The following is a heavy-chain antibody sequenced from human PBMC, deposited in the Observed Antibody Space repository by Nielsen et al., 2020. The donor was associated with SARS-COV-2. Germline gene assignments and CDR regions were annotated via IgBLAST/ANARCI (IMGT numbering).Heavy chain of an antibody. Sequence: SENLSLTCTVFGGSIGSYYWSWIRQPPGKGLEWIGHIFNTGSTSYNPSLRSRVTILVDTSKNHFSLKLTSVTAADTAVYYCARDRWQQLVPTYWGQGTLVTVSS. V-gene: IGHV4-59*13. J-gene: IGHJ4*02. D-gene: IGHD6-13*01. CDR3: ARDRWQQLVPTY. CDR2: IFNTGST. CDR1: GGSIGSYY.